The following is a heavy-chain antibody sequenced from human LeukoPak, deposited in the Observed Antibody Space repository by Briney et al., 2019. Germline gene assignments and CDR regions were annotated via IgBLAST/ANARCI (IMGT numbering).Heavy chain of an antibody. CDR2: IYYSGST. CDR3: ARAGGSYGSDDAFDI. Sequence: PSETLSLTCTVSGGSISSGDYHWSWIRQPPGKGLEWIGYIYYSGSTYYNPSLKSRVTISVDTSKNQFSLKLSSVPAADTAVYYCARAGGSYGSDDAFDIWGQGTMVTVSS. V-gene: IGHV4-30-4*08. CDR1: GGSISSGDYH. D-gene: IGHD1-26*01. J-gene: IGHJ3*02.